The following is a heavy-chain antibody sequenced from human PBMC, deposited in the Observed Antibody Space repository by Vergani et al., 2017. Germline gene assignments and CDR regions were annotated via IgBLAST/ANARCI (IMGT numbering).Heavy chain of an antibody. V-gene: IGHV1-24*01. CDR3: AIVTEYYDSSGYYLDY. CDR1: GYSLTELT. CDR2: FDPEHGEV. J-gene: IGHJ4*02. D-gene: IGHD3-22*01. Sequence: QVQLVQSGSEVRKPGASVKVSCQVSGYSLTELTIHWVRQAPGKGLEWMGGFDPEHGEVTFAHHIQGRVTMTEDRSTDTAYMELSSLRPEDTALYYCAIVTEYYDSSGYYLDYWGLGTLVTVSS.